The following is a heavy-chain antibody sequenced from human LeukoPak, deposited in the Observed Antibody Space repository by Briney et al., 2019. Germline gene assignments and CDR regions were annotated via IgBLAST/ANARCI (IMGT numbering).Heavy chain of an antibody. CDR3: VRGGIASAFDI. CDR2: IISNENSA. V-gene: IGHV3-74*01. CDR1: GVTFSSNW. Sequence: GGSLRLSCAASGVTFSSNWMHWVRQAPGKGLVWVSRIISNENSATYADSVKGRFTIPRDNAKNTLYLQMNSLRAEDTAVYYCVRGGIASAFDIWGQGTMVTVSS. D-gene: IGHD6-13*01. J-gene: IGHJ3*02.